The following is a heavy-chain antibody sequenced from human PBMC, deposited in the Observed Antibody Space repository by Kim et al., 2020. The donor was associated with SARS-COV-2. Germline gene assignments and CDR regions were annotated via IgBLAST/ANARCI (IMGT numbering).Heavy chain of an antibody. CDR1: GFTFGDYA. CDR2: IRSKAYGGTT. J-gene: IGHJ3*02. Sequence: GGSLRLSCTASGFTFGDYAMSWVRQAPGKGLEWVGFIRSKAYGGTTEYAASVKGRFTISRDDSKSIAYLQMNSLKTEDTAVYYCTRDRVPTGIDAFDIWGQGTMVTVSS. CDR3: TRDRVPTGIDAFDI. V-gene: IGHV3-49*04.